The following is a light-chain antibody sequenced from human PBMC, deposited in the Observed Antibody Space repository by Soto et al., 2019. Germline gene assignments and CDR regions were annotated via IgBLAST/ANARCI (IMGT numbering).Light chain of an antibody. CDR3: QQYDRWPPLT. CDR2: GAS. Sequence: EIVMTQSPASLSVSPGERVTLSCRASQSVSSELAWYQQKSGQPPRLLIYGASTRVTGIPARFSGSGSGTEFTLTINDLQSEDFAVYYCQQYDRWPPLTFGGGTKVEIK. J-gene: IGKJ4*01. V-gene: IGKV3-15*01. CDR1: QSVSSE.